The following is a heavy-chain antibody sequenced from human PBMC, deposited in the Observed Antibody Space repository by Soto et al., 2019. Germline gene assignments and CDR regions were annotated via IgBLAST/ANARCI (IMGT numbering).Heavy chain of an antibody. CDR1: GFSLTTSPVG. J-gene: IGHJ4*02. CDR2: IYWDDDK. V-gene: IGHV2-5*02. D-gene: IGHD1-7*01. CDR3: ARRRAMGSNWNYGDFDF. Sequence: GSGPTLVNPTQTLTLTCTFSGFSLTTSPVGVGWIRQPPGKALECLALIYWDDDKRYSPSLKSRLTITKDTSKNQVVLTMTNMDPLDTATYYCARRRAMGSNWNYGDFDFWGQGTVVTVSS.